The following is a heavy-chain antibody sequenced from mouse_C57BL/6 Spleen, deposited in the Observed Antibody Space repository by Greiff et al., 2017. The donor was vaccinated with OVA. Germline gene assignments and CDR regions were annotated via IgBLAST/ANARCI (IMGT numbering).Heavy chain of an antibody. CDR3: ARERLFAY. CDR2: ISDGGSYT. Sequence: EVMLVESGGGLVKPGGSLKLSCAASGFTFSSYAMSWVRQTPEKRLEWVATISDGGSYTYYPDNVKGRFTISRDNAKNNLYLQMSHLKSEDTAMYYCARERLFAYWGQGTLVTVSA. CDR1: GFTFSSYA. J-gene: IGHJ3*01. V-gene: IGHV5-4*01.